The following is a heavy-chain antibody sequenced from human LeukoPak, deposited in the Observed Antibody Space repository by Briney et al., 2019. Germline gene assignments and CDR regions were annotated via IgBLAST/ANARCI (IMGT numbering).Heavy chain of an antibody. CDR2: IYNSGST. D-gene: IGHD3-10*01. CDR3: ARDGVLTYYYGSGSYSSDYYGMDV. CDR1: GGSISSGGYY. J-gene: IGHJ6*02. Sequence: SETLSLTCTVSGGSISSGGYYWGWIRQHPGKGLEWIGSIYNSGSTYYNPSLKSRLTISVDTSKNQFSLKLTSVTAADTAIYYCARDGVLTYYYGSGSYSSDYYGMDVWGQGTTVTVSS. V-gene: IGHV4-39*07.